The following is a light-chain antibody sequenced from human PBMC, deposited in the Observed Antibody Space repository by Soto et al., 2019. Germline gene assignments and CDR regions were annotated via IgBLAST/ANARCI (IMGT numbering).Light chain of an antibody. Sequence: EIVLTQSPATLSLSPGERATLSCRASQNVANYLDWYQQKPGQAPRLLIYESSNRATGIAARFSGSGSGTDFTLTISSLEPEDFAVYYRQQRSNWPQTFGQGTKV. CDR1: QNVANY. V-gene: IGKV3-11*01. J-gene: IGKJ1*01. CDR3: QQRSNWPQT. CDR2: ESS.